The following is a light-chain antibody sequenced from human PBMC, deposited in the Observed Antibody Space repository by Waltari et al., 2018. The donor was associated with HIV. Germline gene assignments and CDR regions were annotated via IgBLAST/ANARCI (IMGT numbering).Light chain of an antibody. CDR2: DAS. V-gene: IGKV1-33*01. CDR1: QDIRNS. Sequence: DIQMTKSPSSLSASVGDRVSSTCQASQDIRNSLNWDQKKPGTAPNLLIYDASNLETGVPSRFSGSGSGTNFTFTISSLQPEDIATYYCQQYNSLPLTFGGGTKVEIK. CDR3: QQYNSLPLT. J-gene: IGKJ4*01.